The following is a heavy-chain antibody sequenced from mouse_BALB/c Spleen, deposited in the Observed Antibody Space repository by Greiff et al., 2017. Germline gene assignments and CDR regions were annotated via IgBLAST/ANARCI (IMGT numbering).Heavy chain of an antibody. J-gene: IGHJ4*01. D-gene: IGHD1-1*01. Sequence: EVMLVESGGGLVQPGGSLKLSCAASGFTFSSYTMSWVRQTPEKRLEWVAYISNGGGSTYYPDTVKGRFTISRDNAKNTLYLQMSRLKSEDTAMYYCARHTCYGSSYNCAMDYWGQGTSVTVSA. CDR1: GFTFSSYT. V-gene: IGHV5-12-2*01. CDR3: ARHTCYGSSYNCAMDY. CDR2: ISNGGGST.